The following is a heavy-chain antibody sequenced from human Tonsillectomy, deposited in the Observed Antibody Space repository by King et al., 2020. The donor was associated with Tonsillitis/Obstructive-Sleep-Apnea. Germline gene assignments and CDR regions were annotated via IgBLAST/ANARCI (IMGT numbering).Heavy chain of an antibody. CDR3: ASDLGYCSSTSCYTGLFAP. CDR2: INAGNGNT. Sequence: QLVQSGAEVKKPGTSVKVDCKAYGYTFTSYAMHWVRQAPGQRLEWMGWINAGNGNTKYSQKFQGRVTITRDTSASTAYMELSSLRSEDTAVYYCASDLGYCSSTSCYTGLFAPWGQVTLVTVSS. J-gene: IGHJ5*02. D-gene: IGHD2-2*02. V-gene: IGHV1-3*01. CDR1: GYTFTSYA.